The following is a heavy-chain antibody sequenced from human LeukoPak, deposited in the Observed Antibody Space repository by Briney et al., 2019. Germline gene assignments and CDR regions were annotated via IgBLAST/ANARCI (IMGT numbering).Heavy chain of an antibody. D-gene: IGHD2-15*01. J-gene: IGHJ4*02. Sequence: GESLKISCKGSGYSFTSYWIGWVRQMPGKGLEWMGIIYPGDSDTRYSPSFQGQVTISADKSISTAYLQWSSLKASDTAMYYCARVPAYCSGGSCGYFDYWGQGTLVTVSS. CDR2: IYPGDSDT. CDR3: ARVPAYCSGGSCGYFDY. V-gene: IGHV5-51*01. CDR1: GYSFTSYW.